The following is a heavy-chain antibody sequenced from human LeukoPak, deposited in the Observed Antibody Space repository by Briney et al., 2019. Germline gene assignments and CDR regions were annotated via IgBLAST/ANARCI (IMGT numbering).Heavy chain of an antibody. CDR2: ISGSGGST. CDR1: GFTFSSYA. CDR3: AKVGYSGYIPSLDY. V-gene: IGHV3-23*01. D-gene: IGHD5-12*01. Sequence: PGRSLRLSCAASGFTFSSYAMSWVRQAPGKGLEWVSAISGSGGSTYYADSVKGRFTISRDNSKNTLYLQMNSLRAEDTAVYYCAKVGYSGYIPSLDYWGQGTLVTVSS. J-gene: IGHJ4*02.